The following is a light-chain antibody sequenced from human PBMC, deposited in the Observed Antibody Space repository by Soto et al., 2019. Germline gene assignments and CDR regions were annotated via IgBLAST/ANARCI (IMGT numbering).Light chain of an antibody. V-gene: IGKV3-20*01. Sequence: EIVLTQSPGTLSLSPGERATLSCRASQSVRSSYLAWYQQKPGQAPRLLIYGASSRATGIPDRFRGSGSGTDFTLPISRLEPEDVAVYYCPQYCTSPYTFGQGTKLELK. CDR3: PQYCTSPYT. CDR2: GAS. CDR1: QSVRSSY. J-gene: IGKJ2*01.